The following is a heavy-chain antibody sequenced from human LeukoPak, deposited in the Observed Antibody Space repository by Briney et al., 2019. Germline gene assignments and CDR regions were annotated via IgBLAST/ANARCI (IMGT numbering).Heavy chain of an antibody. Sequence: SETLSLTCTVSGGSISSYYWSWIRQPPGKGLEWIGYIYYSGSTNYNPSLKSRVTISVDTSKNQFSLKLSSVTAADTAVYYCARVLSLLAVAGTGAFDIWGQGTMVTVSS. D-gene: IGHD6-19*01. CDR2: IYYSGST. V-gene: IGHV4-59*01. CDR3: ARVLSLLAVAGTGAFDI. J-gene: IGHJ3*02. CDR1: GGSISSYY.